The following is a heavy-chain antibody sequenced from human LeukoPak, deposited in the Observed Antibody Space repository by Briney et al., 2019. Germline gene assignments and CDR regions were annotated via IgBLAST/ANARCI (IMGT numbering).Heavy chain of an antibody. D-gene: IGHD3-3*01. J-gene: IGHJ6*02. V-gene: IGHV4-59*01. CDR2: IYYSGST. CDR3: ARERGEWPYYYYGMDV. Sequence: SETLSLTCTVSGGSISSYYWSWIRQPPGKGLEWIGYIYYSGSTNYNPSLKSRVTISVDTSKNQFSLKLSSVTAADTAVYYCARERGEWPYYYYGMDVWGQGTTVTVSS. CDR1: GGSISSYY.